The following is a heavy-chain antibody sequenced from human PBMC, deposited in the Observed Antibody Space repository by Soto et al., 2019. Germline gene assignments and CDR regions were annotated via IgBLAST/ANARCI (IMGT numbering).Heavy chain of an antibody. V-gene: IGHV4-31*03. D-gene: IGHD2-21*01. CDR2: IYYTGAA. J-gene: IGHJ4*02. CDR3: ASGTFTDISFDS. Sequence: QVQLQESGPGLVKPSQTLTLTCSVSGGSIDTGGFYWSWARQLPGKGLQWIGYIYYTGAAYYNPALKSRVVISLDTSANQFSLSLSSLTAADTAVYYCASGTFTDISFDSWGQGRLVTVSS. CDR1: GGSIDTGGFY.